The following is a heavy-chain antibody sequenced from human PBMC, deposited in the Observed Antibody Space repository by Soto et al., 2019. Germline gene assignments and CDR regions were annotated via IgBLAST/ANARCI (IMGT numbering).Heavy chain of an antibody. CDR1: GGSISSISYY. Sequence: SETLSLTCTVSGGSISSISYYWGWIRQPPGKGLEWIGSIYYSGSTYYNPSLKSRVTISVDTSKKQFSLKLSSVTAADTAVYYWERLNRWSGGRCLYQIWFDPWGERTL. CDR2: IYYSGST. CDR3: ERLNRWSGGRCLYQIWFDP. D-gene: IGHD2-15*01. V-gene: IGHV4-39*01. J-gene: IGHJ5*02.